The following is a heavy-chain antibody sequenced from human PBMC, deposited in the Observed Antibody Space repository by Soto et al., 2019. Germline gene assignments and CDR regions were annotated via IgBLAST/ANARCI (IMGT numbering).Heavy chain of an antibody. Sequence: SVKVSCKASGYTFTGYDMQWVRQAPVQGLEWMGWINPNSGGTNYAQKFQGWVTVTRDTSISTAYMELRRLRSDDTAVYYCARGLLLEPLGGYGMDVWGQGTTVIVSS. V-gene: IGHV1-2*04. J-gene: IGHJ6*02. CDR1: GYTFTGYD. CDR3: ARGLLLEPLGGYGMDV. CDR2: INPNSGGT. D-gene: IGHD1-1*01.